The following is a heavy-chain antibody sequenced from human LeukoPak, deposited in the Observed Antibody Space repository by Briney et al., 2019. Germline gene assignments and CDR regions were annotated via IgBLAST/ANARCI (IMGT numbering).Heavy chain of an antibody. J-gene: IGHJ4*02. CDR3: AKGLINDWSALEY. Sequence: GGSLRLSCAASEFTFSSYAMTWVRQAPGKGLEWVSAISGSGGTTYYADSVRGRFTISRDNSKNTLYLQMSSLRAEDTAVYYCAKGLINDWSALEYWGQGTLVTVSS. V-gene: IGHV3-23*01. CDR2: ISGSGGTT. CDR1: EFTFSSYA. D-gene: IGHD3-9*01.